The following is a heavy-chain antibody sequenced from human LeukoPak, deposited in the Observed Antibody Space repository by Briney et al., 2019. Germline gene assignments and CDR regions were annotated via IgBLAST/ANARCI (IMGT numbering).Heavy chain of an antibody. D-gene: IGHD1-26*01. Sequence: SETLSLTCTVSGGSISSGSYYWGWIRQPPRKGLEWIGSIYYSGSTYYNPSLKSRVTISVDTSKNQFSLKLTSVTAADTAVYYCARDLFILGVNLDWFDPWGQGTLVTVSS. CDR2: IYYSGST. CDR3: ARDLFILGVNLDWFDP. J-gene: IGHJ5*02. CDR1: GGSISSGSYY. V-gene: IGHV4-39*07.